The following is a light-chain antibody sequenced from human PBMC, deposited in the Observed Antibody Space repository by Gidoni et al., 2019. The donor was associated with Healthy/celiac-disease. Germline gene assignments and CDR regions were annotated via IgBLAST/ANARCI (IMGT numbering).Light chain of an antibody. V-gene: IGKV1-8*01. J-gene: IGKJ4*01. Sequence: AIRMTQSPSSLSASTGDRVTITCRASQGISSYLAWYQQKPGKAPKLLIYAASTLQSGVPSRFSGSGSGTYFTLTIICLQSEDFATYYCQQYYSYPLTFGGGTKVEIK. CDR1: QGISSY. CDR2: AAS. CDR3: QQYYSYPLT.